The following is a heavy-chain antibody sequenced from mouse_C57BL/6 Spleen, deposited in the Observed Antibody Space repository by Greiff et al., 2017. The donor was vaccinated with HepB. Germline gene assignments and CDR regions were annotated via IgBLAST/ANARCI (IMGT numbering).Heavy chain of an antibody. CDR1: GYAFSSSW. CDR2: IYPGDGDT. CDR3: ASITTVVDWYFDV. J-gene: IGHJ1*03. D-gene: IGHD1-1*01. Sequence: QVQLQHSGPELVKPGASVKISCKASGYAFSSSWMNWVKQRPGKGLEWIGRIYPGDGDTNYNGKFKGKATLTADKSSSTAYMQLSSLTSEDSAVYFCASITTVVDWYFDVWGTGTTVTVSS. V-gene: IGHV1-82*01.